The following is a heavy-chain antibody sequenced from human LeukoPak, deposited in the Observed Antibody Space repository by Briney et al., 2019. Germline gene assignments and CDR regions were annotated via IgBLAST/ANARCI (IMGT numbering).Heavy chain of an antibody. V-gene: IGHV3-21*01. J-gene: IGHJ3*02. CDR3: ARDQEVVPAATDAFDI. CDR2: ISSSSSYI. Sequence: PGGSLRLSCAASGFTFSSYSMNWVRQAPGKGLEWVSSISSSSSYIYYADSVKGRFTISRDNAKNSLYLQMNSLRAEDTAVYYCARDQEVVPAATDAFDIWGQGTMVTVSS. CDR1: GFTFSSYS. D-gene: IGHD2-2*01.